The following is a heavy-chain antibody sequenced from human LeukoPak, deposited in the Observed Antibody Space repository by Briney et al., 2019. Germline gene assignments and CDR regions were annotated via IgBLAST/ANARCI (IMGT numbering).Heavy chain of an antibody. D-gene: IGHD4-11*01. CDR3: ARGNSNYYYMDV. CDR2: INHSGST. J-gene: IGHJ6*03. Sequence: SETLSLTCAVYGGSFSGYYWSWIRQPPGKGLEWIGEINHSGSTNYNPSLKSRVTISVDTSKNQFSLKLSSVTAADTAVYYCARGNSNYYYMDVWGKGTTVTVSS. CDR1: GGSFSGYY. V-gene: IGHV4-34*01.